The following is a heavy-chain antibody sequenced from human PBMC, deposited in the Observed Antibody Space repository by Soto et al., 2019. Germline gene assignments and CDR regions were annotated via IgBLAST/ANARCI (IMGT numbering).Heavy chain of an antibody. D-gene: IGHD1-20*01. Sequence: PGGSLRLSCATSGFSFSRYAMSWVRQAPGKGLEWVSAISGSGGSTYYADSVKGRFTISRDNSENTLYLQMNSLRAEDTAVYYCAKDPFRRSIIDYWGQGTLVTVSS. V-gene: IGHV3-23*01. CDR3: AKDPFRRSIIDY. CDR1: GFSFSRYA. CDR2: ISGSGGST. J-gene: IGHJ4*02.